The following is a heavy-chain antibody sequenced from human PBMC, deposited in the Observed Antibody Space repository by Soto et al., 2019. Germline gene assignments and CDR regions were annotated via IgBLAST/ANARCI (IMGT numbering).Heavy chain of an antibody. Sequence: EVQLVESGGGLVQPGGSLRLSCTASGFTFRSDWMHWVRQTPGKWLVWLSRINSDGSTINYAASVQRRFTVSRDNADNTVNLQMNSLRIEEAAVYYCARDLQGDGDYKLEVWGQGTTVIVSS. J-gene: IGHJ6*02. CDR2: INSDGSTI. V-gene: IGHV3-74*01. CDR3: ARDLQGDGDYKLEV. D-gene: IGHD4-17*01. CDR1: GFTFRSDW.